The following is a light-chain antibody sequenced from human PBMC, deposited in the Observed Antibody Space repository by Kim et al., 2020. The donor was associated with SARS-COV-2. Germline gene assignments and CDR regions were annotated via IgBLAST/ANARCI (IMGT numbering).Light chain of an antibody. CDR1: SSNVGGYNY. V-gene: IGLV2-14*03. Sequence: GHTNTIACTGTSSNVGGYNYVSWYQQRPGKAPKLMIYDVSNRPSRVSNRFSGSKSGNTASLTISGLQAEDEADYYCSSYTSSSTLIFGTGTKVTVL. CDR2: DVS. CDR3: SSYTSSSTLI. J-gene: IGLJ1*01.